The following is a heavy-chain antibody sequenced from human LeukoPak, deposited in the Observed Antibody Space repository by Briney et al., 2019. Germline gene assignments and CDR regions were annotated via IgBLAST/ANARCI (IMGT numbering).Heavy chain of an antibody. Sequence: PGGALRLSSAATGLACSGDWMSWVRRAPGKGQEWVANIKQDGSEKYYVDSVKGRFTISRDNAKNSLYLQMNSLRAEDTTVYYCARDREKLARWGQGTLVTVSS. V-gene: IGHV3-7*01. CDR3: ARDREKLAR. CDR1: GLACSGDW. CDR2: IKQDGSEK. D-gene: IGHD6-6*01. J-gene: IGHJ4*02.